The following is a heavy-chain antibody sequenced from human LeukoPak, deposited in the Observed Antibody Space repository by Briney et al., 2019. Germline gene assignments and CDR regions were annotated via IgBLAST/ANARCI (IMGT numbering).Heavy chain of an antibody. CDR1: GGSFSGYY. CDR3: ARGARWLVYFDY. D-gene: IGHD6-19*01. Sequence: NPSETLSLTCAVYGGSFSGYYWSWIRQPPGEGLEWIGEINHSGSTNYNPSLKSRVTISVDTSKNQFSLKLSSVTAADTAVYYCARGARWLVYFDYWGQGTLVTVSS. V-gene: IGHV4-34*01. J-gene: IGHJ4*02. CDR2: INHSGST.